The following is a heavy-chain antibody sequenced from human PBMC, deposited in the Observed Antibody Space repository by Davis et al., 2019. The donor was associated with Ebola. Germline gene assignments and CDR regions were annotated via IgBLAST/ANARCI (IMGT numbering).Heavy chain of an antibody. J-gene: IGHJ6*02. D-gene: IGHD3-16*01. CDR1: GFTFSYFT. CDR2: ISSSSGTI. Sequence: GESLKISCAASGFTFSYFTMNWVRQAPGKGLEWVSYISSSSGTIYYADSAKGRFTISRDNAKNSLYLQMNSLRAEDTAVYYCARDRPLDFFFGDYYGMDVWGQGTLVTVSS. CDR3: ARDRPLDFFFGDYYGMDV. V-gene: IGHV3-48*04.